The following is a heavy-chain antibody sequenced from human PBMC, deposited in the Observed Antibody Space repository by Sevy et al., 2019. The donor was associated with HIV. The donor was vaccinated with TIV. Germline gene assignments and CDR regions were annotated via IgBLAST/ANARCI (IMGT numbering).Heavy chain of an antibody. Sequence: GGSLRLSCTASGFTFGDYAMSWFRQAPGKGLEWVGFIRSKAYGGTTEYAASVKGRFTISSDDSKSIAYLQMNSLKTEDTAVYYWTRVPSDPSYYYYYYGMDVWGQGTTVTVSS. D-gene: IGHD2-2*01. CDR3: TRVPSDPSYYYYYYGMDV. CDR2: IRSKAYGGTT. CDR1: GFTFGDYA. V-gene: IGHV3-49*03. J-gene: IGHJ6*02.